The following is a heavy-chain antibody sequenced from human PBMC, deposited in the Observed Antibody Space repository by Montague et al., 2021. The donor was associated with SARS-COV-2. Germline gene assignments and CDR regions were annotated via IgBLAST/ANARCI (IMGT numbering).Heavy chain of an antibody. Sequence: SETLSLTCSMSGVSVINDIYYWAWIRQPPGKGLGWIGSVYSNGGTYTNPSLSSRLSTSVDTSNSQFSLTLSSVTAADTAIYYCARHVNYYDSRIYLLWGQGAHVTVSS. CDR3: ARHVNYYDSRIYLL. V-gene: IGHV4-39*01. CDR2: VYSNGGT. D-gene: IGHD3-22*01. J-gene: IGHJ4*02. CDR1: GVSVINDIYY.